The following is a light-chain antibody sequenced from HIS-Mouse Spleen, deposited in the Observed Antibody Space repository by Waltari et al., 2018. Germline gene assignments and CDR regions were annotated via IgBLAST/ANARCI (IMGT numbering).Light chain of an antibody. Sequence: QSALTQPASVSGSPGQSITISCTGTSSDASGYNYVSWYPQNPGKAPKLMIYDVSKRPSGVSNRFSGSKSGNTASLTISGLQAEDEADYYCSSYTSSSTLDFGGGTKLTVL. CDR2: DVS. CDR3: SSYTSSSTLD. V-gene: IGLV2-14*03. CDR1: SSDASGYNY. J-gene: IGLJ2*01.